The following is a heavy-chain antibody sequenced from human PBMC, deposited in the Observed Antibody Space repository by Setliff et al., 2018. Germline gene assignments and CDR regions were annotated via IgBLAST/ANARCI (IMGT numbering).Heavy chain of an antibody. J-gene: IGHJ4*02. CDR3: AGDPLAYYYGSGSYRNSQGD. Sequence: SETLSLTCTVSGGSISTADYYWTWIRQPPGKGLEWIGHLYYSWNTYYNPSLKSRVTISIDTSKNQFSLKLSSVTAADTAVYYCAGDPLAYYYGSGSYRNSQGDWGKGTQVTVSS. V-gene: IGHV4-30-4*08. D-gene: IGHD3-10*01. CDR1: GGSISTADYY. CDR2: LYYSWNT.